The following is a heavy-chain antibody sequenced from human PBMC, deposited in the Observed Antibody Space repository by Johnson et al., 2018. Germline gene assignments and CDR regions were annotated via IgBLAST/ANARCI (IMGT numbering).Heavy chain of an antibody. J-gene: IGHJ4*02. Sequence: QVQLVESGAEVKKPGSSVKVSCKASGGTFSSYAINWVRQAPGQGLEWMGGIIPIFGTVNYSQKFQGRVTITADESTSTAYMELTSLRSEDTAVYYCTRDPGYGIPANGDYWGQGTLVTVSS. D-gene: IGHD4-17*01. CDR1: GGTFSSYA. CDR3: TRDPGYGIPANGDY. CDR2: IIPIFGTV. V-gene: IGHV1-69*01.